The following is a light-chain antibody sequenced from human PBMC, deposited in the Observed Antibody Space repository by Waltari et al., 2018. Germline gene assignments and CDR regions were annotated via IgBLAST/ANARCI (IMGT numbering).Light chain of an antibody. J-gene: IGKJ5*01. Sequence: DIMRTQSPQPLPVSLGERATSNCKSSQSVLYSSNNKNFLSWYQQKPGKPPKLLIYWACMRESGVPDRFNGSVSGTDFTLTIYRLQAEDVAIYYCQQYHSIPIAFGQGTRLEIK. CDR1: QSVLYSSNNKNF. CDR3: QQYHSIPIA. CDR2: WAC. V-gene: IGKV4-1*01.